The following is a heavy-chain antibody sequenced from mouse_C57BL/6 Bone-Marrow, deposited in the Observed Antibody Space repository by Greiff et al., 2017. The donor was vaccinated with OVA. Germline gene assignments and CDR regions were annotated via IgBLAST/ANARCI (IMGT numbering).Heavy chain of an antibody. CDR3: ARGGGSPCYAMDY. J-gene: IGHJ4*01. CDR2: INPYNGDT. CDR1: GYSFTGYF. Sequence: VQLKESGPELVKPGDSVKISCKASGYSFTGYFMNWVMQSHGKSLEWIGRINPYNGDTFYNQKFKGKATLTVDKSSSTAHMELRSLTSEDSAVYYCARGGGSPCYAMDYWGQGTSVTVSS. V-gene: IGHV1-20*01. D-gene: IGHD1-1*01.